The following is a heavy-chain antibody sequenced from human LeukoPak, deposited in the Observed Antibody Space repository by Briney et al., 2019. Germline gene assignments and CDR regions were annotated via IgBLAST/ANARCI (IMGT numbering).Heavy chain of an antibody. Sequence: GGSLRLSCAASGFTFSSYSMNWVRQAPGKGLEWVSSISSSSSYIYYADSVKGRFTISRDNAKNSLYLQMNSLRAEDTAVYSCAKGAYSSSWSYYFDYWGQGTLVTVSS. V-gene: IGHV3-21*04. CDR3: AKGAYSSSWSYYFDY. D-gene: IGHD6-13*01. CDR1: GFTFSSYS. CDR2: ISSSSSYI. J-gene: IGHJ4*02.